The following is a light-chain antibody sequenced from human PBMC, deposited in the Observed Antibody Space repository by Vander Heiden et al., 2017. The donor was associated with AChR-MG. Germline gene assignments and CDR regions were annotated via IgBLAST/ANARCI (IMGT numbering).Light chain of an antibody. V-gene: IGLV3-19*01. CDR1: SLRSYY. CDR3: NSRDSSGNHLV. J-gene: IGLJ3*02. Sequence: SSELTQDHAVSVALGQTVRITCQGDSLRSYYASWYQQKPGPAPVMVIYGKNNRPSGIPDRFSGSISGNTASVTITGAQAEDEADYYCNSRDSSGNHLVFGGGTKL. CDR2: GKN.